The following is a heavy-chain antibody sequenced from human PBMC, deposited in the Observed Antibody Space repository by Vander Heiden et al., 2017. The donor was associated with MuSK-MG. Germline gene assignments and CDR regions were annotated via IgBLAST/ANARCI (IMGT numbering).Heavy chain of an antibody. CDR1: GGSVSSSNQY. CDR2: MYYSGST. J-gene: IGHJ4*02. D-gene: IGHD3-10*01. CDR3: ARGSGSYSSNIIY. V-gene: IGHV4-39*01. Sequence: QLQLQESGPGLVKPSETLSLTCTVSGGSVSSSNQYWGWIRQPPGNGLEWIGSMYYSGSTYYNPSLTSRVTISVDTSTNQFSLKLSSVTAADTAVYYCARGSGSYSSNIIYWGQGTLVTVSS.